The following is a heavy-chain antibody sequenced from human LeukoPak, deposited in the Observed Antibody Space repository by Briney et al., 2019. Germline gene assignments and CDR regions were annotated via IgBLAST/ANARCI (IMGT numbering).Heavy chain of an antibody. D-gene: IGHD4-23*01. CDR2: IYYSGST. Sequence: KPSETLSLTCTVSGGSISSGDYYWSWIRPPPGKGLEWIGYIYYSGSTYYNPSLKSRVTISVDTSKNQFSLKLSSVTAADTAVYYCARDYPYLSGNSASLLDYWGQGTLVTVSS. CDR1: GGSISSGDYY. V-gene: IGHV4-30-4*01. CDR3: ARDYPYLSGNSASLLDY. J-gene: IGHJ4*02.